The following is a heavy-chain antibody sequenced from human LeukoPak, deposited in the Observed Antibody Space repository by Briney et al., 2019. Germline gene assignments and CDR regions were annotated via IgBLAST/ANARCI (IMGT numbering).Heavy chain of an antibody. CDR3: ARGLVGAYDY. D-gene: IGHD1-26*01. Sequence: GASLKISCKGSGSRFTSYWIGWVRQMPGKGLEWLGIIYPGDSDTSYSPSFQGQVTISADKSISAASLQWSGLKASDTAMYYCARGLVGAYDYWGQGTLVTVSS. J-gene: IGHJ4*02. V-gene: IGHV5-51*01. CDR1: GSRFTSYW. CDR2: IYPGDSDT.